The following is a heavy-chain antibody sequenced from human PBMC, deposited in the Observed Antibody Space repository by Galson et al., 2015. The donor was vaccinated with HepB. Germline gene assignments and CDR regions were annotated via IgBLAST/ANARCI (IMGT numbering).Heavy chain of an antibody. V-gene: IGHV3-64D*06. CDR1: GFTFSSYA. CDR2: ISSNGGST. D-gene: IGHD1-26*01. CDR3: VKMSGGGVLYFDY. J-gene: IGHJ4*02. Sequence: SLRLSCAASGFTFSSYAMHWVRQAPGKGLEYVSAISSNGGSTYYADSVKGRFTISRDNSKNTLYLQMSSLRAEDTAVYYCVKMSGGGVLYFDYWGQGTLVTVSS.